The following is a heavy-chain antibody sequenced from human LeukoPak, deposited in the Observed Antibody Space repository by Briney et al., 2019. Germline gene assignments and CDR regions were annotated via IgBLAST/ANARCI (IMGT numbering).Heavy chain of an antibody. V-gene: IGHV4-34*01. CDR2: INHSGST. CDR1: GGSFSGYY. D-gene: IGHD3-3*01. CDR3: ARGRDFWSGYRYYYYYGMDV. Sequence: SETLSLTCAVYGGSFSGYYRSWIRQPPRKGLEWIGEINHSGSTNYNPSLKSRVTISVDTSKNQFSLKLSSVTAADTAVYYCARGRDFWSGYRYYYYYGMDVWGQGTTVTVSS. J-gene: IGHJ6*02.